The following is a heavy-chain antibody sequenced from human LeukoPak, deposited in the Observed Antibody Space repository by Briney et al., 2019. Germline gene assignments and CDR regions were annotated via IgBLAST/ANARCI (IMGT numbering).Heavy chain of an antibody. CDR1: GFTFSSYW. CDR3: ARARLMNWFDP. V-gene: IGHV3-74*01. CDR2: INSDGSST. J-gene: IGHJ5*02. D-gene: IGHD2-8*01. Sequence: PGGSLRLSCAASGFTFSSYWMHWVRQAPGKGLVWVSRINSDGSSTNYADSVKGRFIISRDNAKHTLYLQMNSLRAEDTAVYYCARARLMNWFDPWGLGTLVTVSS.